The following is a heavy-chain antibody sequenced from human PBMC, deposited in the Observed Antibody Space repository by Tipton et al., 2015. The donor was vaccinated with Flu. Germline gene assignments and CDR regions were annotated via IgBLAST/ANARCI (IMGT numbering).Heavy chain of an antibody. CDR1: GFTFTNYW. CDR3: ARQLGGGDCY. D-gene: IGHD2-21*01. J-gene: IGHJ4*02. CDR2: IGPDGSAR. V-gene: IGHV3-7*03. Sequence: SLRLSCEASGFTFTNYWMSWIRQTPRKGLEWVAHIGPDGSARYYVDSVKGRFSISRDNAKSSLYLQMNSLRAEDTAVYYCARQLGGGDCYWGQGTLVTVSS.